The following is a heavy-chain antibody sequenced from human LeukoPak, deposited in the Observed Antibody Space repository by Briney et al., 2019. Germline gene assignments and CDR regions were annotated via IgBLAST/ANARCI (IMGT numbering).Heavy chain of an antibody. CDR1: GGSISSGSYY. J-gene: IGHJ6*03. Sequence: PSETLSLTCTVSGGSISSGSYYWSWIRQPAGEGLEWIGRIYTSGSTNYNPSLKSRVTISVDTSKNQFSLKLSSVTAADTAVYYCARAFWGIAAEYYYYYYYMDVWGKGTTVTVSS. D-gene: IGHD6-13*01. V-gene: IGHV4-61*02. CDR2: IYTSGST. CDR3: ARAFWGIAAEYYYYYYYMDV.